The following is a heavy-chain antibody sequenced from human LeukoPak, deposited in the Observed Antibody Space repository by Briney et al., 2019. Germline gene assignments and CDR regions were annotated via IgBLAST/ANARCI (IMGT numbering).Heavy chain of an antibody. V-gene: IGHV3-30*02. CDR2: IRHDGSKT. CDR1: RFTSSTYG. D-gene: IGHD5/OR15-5a*01. J-gene: IGHJ4*02. Sequence: PGGSLRLSCAASRFTSSTYGMHWVRQAPGKGLEWVAFIRHDGSKTYYADSVKGRFTISRDNSKNTLYLQMNSLRAEDTAVYYCASLGYWGQGTLVTVSS. CDR3: ASLGY.